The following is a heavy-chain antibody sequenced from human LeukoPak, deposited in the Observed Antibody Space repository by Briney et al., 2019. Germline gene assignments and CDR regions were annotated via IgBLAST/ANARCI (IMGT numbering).Heavy chain of an antibody. CDR3: ARSSGSGWYYYYYYYYMDV. CDR2: INHSGST. V-gene: IGHV4-34*01. CDR1: GGSFSGYY. D-gene: IGHD6-19*01. J-gene: IGHJ6*03. Sequence: SETLSLTCAVYGGSFSGYYWSWIRQPPGRGLEWFGEINHSGSTNYNPSLKSRVTISVDTSKNQFSLKLSSVTAADTAVYYCARSSGSGWYYYYYYYYMDVWGKGTTVTVSS.